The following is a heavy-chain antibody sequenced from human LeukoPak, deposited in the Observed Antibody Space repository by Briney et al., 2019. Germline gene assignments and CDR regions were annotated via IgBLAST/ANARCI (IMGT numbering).Heavy chain of an antibody. CDR3: ARVNIVVVVAARGAFDI. D-gene: IGHD2-15*01. Sequence: ASVKVSCKASGYTFTSYGISWVRQAPGQGLEWMGWISAYNGNTNYAQKLQGRVTMTTDTSTSTAYMELRSLRSGDTAVYYCARVNIVVVVAARGAFDIWGQGTMVTVSS. CDR1: GYTFTSYG. CDR2: ISAYNGNT. J-gene: IGHJ3*02. V-gene: IGHV1-18*01.